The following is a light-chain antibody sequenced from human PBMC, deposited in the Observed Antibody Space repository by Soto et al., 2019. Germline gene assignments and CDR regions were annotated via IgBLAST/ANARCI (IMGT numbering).Light chain of an antibody. CDR2: DAS. V-gene: IGKV3-11*01. CDR3: HQYGISPPVT. Sequence: EIVLTQSPATLSLSPGERATLSCRASQSVRSYLAWYQQKPGQAPRLLIYDASNRATDIPARFSGSGSGTDFTLTISRLEPEDFAMYYCHQYGISPPVTFGQGTRLEIK. J-gene: IGKJ5*01. CDR1: QSVRSY.